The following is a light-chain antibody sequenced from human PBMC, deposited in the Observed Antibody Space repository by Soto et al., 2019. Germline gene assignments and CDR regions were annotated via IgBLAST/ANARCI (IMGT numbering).Light chain of an antibody. CDR3: TSYTSSSTLDV. CDR1: SSDVAGYTQ. J-gene: IGLJ1*01. V-gene: IGLV2-14*01. CDR2: ELN. Sequence: QSVLTQPASVSGSPRQSITISCTAASSDVAGYTQVTWYPHPPRKAHTLMPYELNNRPSGVSSRLSASKSGKPPSLTMSGLQADDEADYFCTSYTSSSTLDVFGTSTNATVL.